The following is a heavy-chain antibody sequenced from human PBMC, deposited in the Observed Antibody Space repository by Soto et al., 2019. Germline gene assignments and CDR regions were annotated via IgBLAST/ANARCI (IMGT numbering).Heavy chain of an antibody. D-gene: IGHD5-18*01. V-gene: IGHV3-74*01. Sequence: GGSLRLSCIASGFIFSDNWMHWVRQAPGKGLVWVSRINADGTNTAYADSVKGRFTISRDNAKNTLYLQMNSLRAEDTAVYYCARDPGYSLIGWGQGTLVTVSS. CDR1: GFIFSDNW. J-gene: IGHJ4*02. CDR3: ARDPGYSLIG. CDR2: INADGTNT.